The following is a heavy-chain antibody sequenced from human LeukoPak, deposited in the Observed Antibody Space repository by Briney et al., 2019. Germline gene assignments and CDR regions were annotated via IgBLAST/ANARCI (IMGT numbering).Heavy chain of an antibody. D-gene: IGHD6-13*01. Sequence: ASVKVSCKAYGYTFTSYYMHWVRQAPGQGLEWMAIINPSGGSTTYAQKFQGRVTMTRDTSTSTVYMELSSLRSEDTAVYYCARATAAGRRVDYWGQGTLVTVSS. V-gene: IGHV1-46*01. CDR1: GYTFTSYY. CDR2: INPSGGST. J-gene: IGHJ4*02. CDR3: ARATAAGRRVDY.